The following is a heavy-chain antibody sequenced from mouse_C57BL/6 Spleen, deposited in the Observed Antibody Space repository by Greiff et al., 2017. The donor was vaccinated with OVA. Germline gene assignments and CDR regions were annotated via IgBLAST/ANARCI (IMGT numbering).Heavy chain of an antibody. CDR1: GYTFTDYE. D-gene: IGHD2-1*01. Sequence: VQLQQSGAELVRPGASVTLSCKASGYTFTDYEMHWVRQTPVHGLEWIGAIDPETGGTAYNQKFKGKAILTADKSSRTAYIEHRSLTYEDAAVYYCTSIYYSSWFAYWGQGTLVTVSA. CDR2: IDPETGGT. J-gene: IGHJ3*01. V-gene: IGHV1-15*01. CDR3: TSIYYSSWFAY.